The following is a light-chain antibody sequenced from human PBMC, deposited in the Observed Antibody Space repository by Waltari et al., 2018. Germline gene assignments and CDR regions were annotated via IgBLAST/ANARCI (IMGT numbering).Light chain of an antibody. CDR3: QQYYNIPRT. V-gene: IGKV4-1*01. J-gene: IGKJ1*01. Sequence: DIVMNQSPDSLAVSLGGRATINCKSSQSISYTSTNKNYLAWYKQKLGQPPKLLIYCASNRESGVPDRFSGSGSGTDFTLTISSLQAEDVAVYYCQQYYNIPRTFGQGTKVEIK. CDR1: QSISYTSTNKNY. CDR2: CAS.